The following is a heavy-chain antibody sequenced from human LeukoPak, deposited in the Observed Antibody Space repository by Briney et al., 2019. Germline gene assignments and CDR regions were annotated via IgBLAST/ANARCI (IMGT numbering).Heavy chain of an antibody. Sequence: PSETLSLTCTVSGCSISSYYWSWIRQPPGKGLEWIGYIYYSGSTNYNPSLKSRVTISVDTSNNQFSLKLSSVTAADTAVYYCARGPPGGQFDPWGQGTLVTVSS. J-gene: IGHJ5*02. D-gene: IGHD3-10*01. V-gene: IGHV4-59*01. CDR3: ARGPPGGQFDP. CDR1: GCSISSYY. CDR2: IYYSGST.